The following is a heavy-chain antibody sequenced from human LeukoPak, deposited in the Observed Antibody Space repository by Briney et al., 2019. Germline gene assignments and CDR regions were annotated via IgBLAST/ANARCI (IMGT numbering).Heavy chain of an antibody. CDR1: GFTFSTYW. CDR2: IKKDGSEK. Sequence: PGGSLRLSCAASGFTFSTYWMSWLRQAPGKGLEWVANIKKDGSEKYYVDSVKGRFAISRDNAKNSLFLQMNTLRVEDTAVYYCAKDSLLTVVSPVAASWGQGTLVTVSS. D-gene: IGHD4-23*01. J-gene: IGHJ5*02. CDR3: AKDSLLTVVSPVAAS. V-gene: IGHV3-7*01.